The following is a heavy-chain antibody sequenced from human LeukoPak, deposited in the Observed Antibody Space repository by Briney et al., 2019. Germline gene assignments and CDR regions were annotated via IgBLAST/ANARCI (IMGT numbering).Heavy chain of an antibody. CDR2: ITGSGAST. Sequence: GGSLRLSCAASGFTFSSHAMGWGRQAPRKGLEWVSRITGSGASTYYGDSVKGRFTISRDNSKNTLYLQMNRLRAEDTAVYYCAKDGGGSLEWLPPMDVWGQGTTVTVSS. J-gene: IGHJ6*02. CDR1: GFTFSSHA. CDR3: AKDGGGSLEWLPPMDV. V-gene: IGHV3-23*01. D-gene: IGHD3-3*01.